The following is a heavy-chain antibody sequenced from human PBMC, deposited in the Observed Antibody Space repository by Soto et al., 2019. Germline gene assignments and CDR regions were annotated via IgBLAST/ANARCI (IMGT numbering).Heavy chain of an antibody. D-gene: IGHD2-2*01. CDR3: ARLGYCSSATCKYYFYYYGMDV. CDR2: ISGRGTTT. J-gene: IGHJ6*04. V-gene: IGHV3-48*02. Sequence: GGSLRLSCEASGFSFSSYSMNWVRQAPGKGLEWVSFISGRGTTTFYADSVKARFTVSRDNAKNSLYLEVNSLRDEDTAVYYCARLGYCSSATCKYYFYYYGMDVWGNGTKVTVS. CDR1: GFSFSSYS.